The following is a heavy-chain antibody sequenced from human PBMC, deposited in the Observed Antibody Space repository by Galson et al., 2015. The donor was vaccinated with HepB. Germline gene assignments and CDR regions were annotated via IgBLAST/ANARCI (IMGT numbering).Heavy chain of an antibody. CDR1: GGTFSSNA. CDR2: IIPMLGIA. CDR3: AREGCGELPRFDP. J-gene: IGHJ5*02. Sequence: SVKVSCKASGGTFSSNAINWVRQAPGQGLEWMGRIIPMLGIANYAQKFQGRVTITADKYTSTAYMELSSLRSEDTALYYCAREGCGELPRFDPWGQGTLVTVSS. D-gene: IGHD3-10*01. V-gene: IGHV1-69*04.